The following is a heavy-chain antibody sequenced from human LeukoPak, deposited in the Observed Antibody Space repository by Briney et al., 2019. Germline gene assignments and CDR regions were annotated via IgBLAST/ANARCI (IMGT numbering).Heavy chain of an antibody. CDR2: ISSGSTYI. CDR3: AAHYYDSSGWLGPFDI. D-gene: IGHD3-22*01. V-gene: IGHV3-21*01. Sequence: PGGSLRLSCAASGFTVTSTYMTWVRQAPGKGLEWVSSISSGSTYIYYADSVKGRFTISRDNAKNSLYLQMNSLRAEDTAVYYCAAHYYDSSGWLGPFDIWGQGTMVTVSS. CDR1: GFTVTSTY. J-gene: IGHJ3*02.